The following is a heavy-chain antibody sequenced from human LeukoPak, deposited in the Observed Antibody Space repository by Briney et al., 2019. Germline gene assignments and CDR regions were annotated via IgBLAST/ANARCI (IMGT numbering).Heavy chain of an antibody. J-gene: IGHJ4*02. D-gene: IGHD6-19*01. Sequence: GGSLRLSCIASGFTLSSYEMSWIRQAPGKGLEWVSSVDYSGGDTHYADSVMGRFTISRDNSRNTLFLQMSSLTTEDTAVYYCAKDTGYTSGRLDYWGQGNLVSVSS. V-gene: IGHV3-23*01. CDR1: GFTLSSYE. CDR2: VDYSGGDT. CDR3: AKDTGYTSGRLDY.